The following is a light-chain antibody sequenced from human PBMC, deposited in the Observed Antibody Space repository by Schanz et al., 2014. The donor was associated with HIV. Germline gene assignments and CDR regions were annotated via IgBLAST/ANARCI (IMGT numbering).Light chain of an antibody. CDR3: QQCVTYPYT. CDR1: QTIGRL. CDR2: QAS. V-gene: IGKV1-5*03. Sequence: IQMTQSPSTVSASVGDRVTITCRASQTIGRLMAWYQQKPGRAPKLFIYQASTLETGVPSRFSGSGSGTSFTLTISSLQPDDFATYYCQQCVTYPYTFGQGTKLDIK. J-gene: IGKJ2*01.